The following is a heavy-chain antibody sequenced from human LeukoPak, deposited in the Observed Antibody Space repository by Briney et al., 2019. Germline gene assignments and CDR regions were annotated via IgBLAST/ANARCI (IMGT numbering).Heavy chain of an antibody. CDR2: IYSGGST. J-gene: IGHJ6*03. Sequence: GGSLRLSCAASGFTVSSNYMSWVRQAPGKGLEWVSVIYSGGSTYYADSVKGRFTISRDNSKHTLYLQMNSLRAEDTAVYYCASGSGSYRTPYYYMDVWGTGTTVTVS. CDR1: GFTVSSNY. CDR3: ASGSGSYRTPYYYMDV. D-gene: IGHD3-10*01. V-gene: IGHV3-53*01.